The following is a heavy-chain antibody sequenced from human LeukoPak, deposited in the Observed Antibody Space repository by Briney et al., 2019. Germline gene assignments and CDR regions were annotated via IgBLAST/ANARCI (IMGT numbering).Heavy chain of an antibody. D-gene: IGHD1-26*01. V-gene: IGHV3-23*01. J-gene: IGHJ4*02. CDR1: GLIFSSYA. Sequence: GGSLRLSCAASGLIFSSYAMSWVRQAPGKGPEWVSSISSSGGSTYYADSVKGRFTISRDNSKNTLYLQMNSLKTEDTAVYYCTTAVGGTEDFDYWGQGTLVTVSS. CDR2: ISSSGGST. CDR3: TTAVGGTEDFDY.